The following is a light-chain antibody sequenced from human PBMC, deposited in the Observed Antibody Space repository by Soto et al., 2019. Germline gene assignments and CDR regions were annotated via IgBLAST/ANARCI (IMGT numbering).Light chain of an antibody. CDR1: QSVSSSY. V-gene: IGKV3-11*01. CDR2: DVS. Sequence: EIVLTQSPGTLSLSPGERATLSCRASQSVSSSYLAWYQQKPGQAPRLLIYDVSNRATGIPARFSGSGSGTDFTLTISSLEPEDFAVYYCQQRSDWPLTFGQGTRLDTK. CDR3: QQRSDWPLT. J-gene: IGKJ5*01.